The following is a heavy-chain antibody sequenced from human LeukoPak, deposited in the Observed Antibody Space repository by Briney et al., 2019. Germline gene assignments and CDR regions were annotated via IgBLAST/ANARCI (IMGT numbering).Heavy chain of an antibody. V-gene: IGHV4-4*07. CDR2: IYTSGST. CDR3: ARGRGRVPAATSYFDY. J-gene: IGHJ4*02. D-gene: IGHD2-2*01. CDR1: GGSISSYY. Sequence: SETLSLTCTVSGGSISSYYWSWIRQPAGKGLEWIGRIYTSGSTNYNPSLKSRVTISVDTSKNQFSLKLSSVTAADTAVYYCARGRGRVPAATSYFDYWGQGTLVTVSS.